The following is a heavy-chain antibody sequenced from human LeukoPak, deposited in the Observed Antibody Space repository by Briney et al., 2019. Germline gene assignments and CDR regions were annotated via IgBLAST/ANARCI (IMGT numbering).Heavy chain of an antibody. J-gene: IGHJ5*02. CDR3: AKATPYYDTLTGYSTPYNWFDP. Sequence: GGSLRLSCAASGFTFSSYAMSWVRQAPGKGLEWVSAISGSGGSTYYADSVKGRFTISRDNSKNTLYMQMNSLRGDDTAVYYCAKATPYYDTLTGYSTPYNWFDPWGQGTLVTVSS. CDR1: GFTFSSYA. D-gene: IGHD3-9*01. CDR2: ISGSGGST. V-gene: IGHV3-23*01.